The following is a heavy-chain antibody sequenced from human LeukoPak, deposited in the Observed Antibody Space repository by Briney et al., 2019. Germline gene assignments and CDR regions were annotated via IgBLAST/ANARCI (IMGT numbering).Heavy chain of an antibody. J-gene: IGHJ5*02. CDR3: ARAQDGGGFDP. D-gene: IGHD4-23*01. Sequence: GASVKVSCKASGYTFTSYGISWVRQAPGQGLEWMGWINPNSGGTNYAQKFQGRVTMTRDTSISTAYMELSRLRSDDTAVYYCARAQDGGGFDPWGQGTLVTVSS. V-gene: IGHV1-2*02. CDR1: GYTFTSYG. CDR2: INPNSGGT.